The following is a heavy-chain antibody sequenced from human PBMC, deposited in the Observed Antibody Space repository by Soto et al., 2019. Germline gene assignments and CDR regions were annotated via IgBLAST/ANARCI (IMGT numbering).Heavy chain of an antibody. J-gene: IGHJ6*02. D-gene: IGHD3-10*01. CDR1: GFTFSSYP. V-gene: IGHV3-23*01. Sequence: PVGALRLSGAASGFTFSSYPMTWVRQAPGKGLEWVSAISGSGGSTYYADSVKGRFTISRDNSKNTLYLQMNSLRAEDTAVYYCAKAATMVRGVIDYYYGMDVWGQGTTVTVSS. CDR3: AKAATMVRGVIDYYYGMDV. CDR2: ISGSGGST.